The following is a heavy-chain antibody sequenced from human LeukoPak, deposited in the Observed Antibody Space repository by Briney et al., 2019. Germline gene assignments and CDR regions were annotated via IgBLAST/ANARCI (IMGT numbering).Heavy chain of an antibody. D-gene: IGHD3-10*01. CDR2: ISYDGSNK. CDR1: GFTFSSYA. J-gene: IGHJ3*02. V-gene: IGHV3-30*04. CDR3: GRGVDDLLWFGELELDAFDI. Sequence: GGSLRLSCAASGFTFSSYAMHWGRQAPGKGLEWVSVISYDGSNKYYADSVKGRFTISRDNSKNTLYLQMNSLRAEDTAVYYCGRGVDDLLWFGELELDAFDIWGQGTMVTVSS.